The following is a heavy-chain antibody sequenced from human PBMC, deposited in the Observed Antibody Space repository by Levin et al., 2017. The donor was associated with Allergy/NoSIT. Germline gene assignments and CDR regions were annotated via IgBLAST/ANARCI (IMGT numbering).Heavy chain of an antibody. Sequence: RSSETLSLTCNVSGGSLGGYHYCWIRQPPGKGLEWIGSLTYSGTTFWNLSLKSRISISVDTSTNQFSLTLTSVTAADTAVYYCVRFGGHRTHQFYNMDVWGKGTTVTVSS. J-gene: IGHJ6*03. CDR2: LTYSGTT. CDR1: GGSLGGYH. CDR3: VRFGGHRTHQFYNMDV. V-gene: IGHV4-59*01. D-gene: IGHD3-16*01.